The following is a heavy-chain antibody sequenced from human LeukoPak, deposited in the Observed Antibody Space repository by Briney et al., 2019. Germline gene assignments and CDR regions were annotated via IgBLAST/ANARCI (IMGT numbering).Heavy chain of an antibody. J-gene: IGHJ4*02. Sequence: ASVNVSSKASGYTFNGYTMHCVRQAPGQGLEWMGWINPNSGGTNYAQKFQGRVTMTRDTSISTAYMELSRLRSDDTAVYYCARWMTTVITPDHWGQGTLVTVSS. CDR1: GYTFNGYT. CDR2: INPNSGGT. V-gene: IGHV1-2*02. D-gene: IGHD4-11*01. CDR3: ARWMTTVITPDH.